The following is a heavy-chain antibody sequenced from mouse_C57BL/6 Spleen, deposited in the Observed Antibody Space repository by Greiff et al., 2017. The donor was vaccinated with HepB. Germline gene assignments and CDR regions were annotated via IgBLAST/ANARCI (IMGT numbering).Heavy chain of an antibody. D-gene: IGHD2-5*01. Sequence: EVKLVESGGGLVKPGGSLKLSCAASGFTFSDYGMHWVRQAPEKGLEWVAYISSGSSTIYYADTVKGRFTISRDNAKNTLFLQMTSLRSEDTAMYYCARPYSNYGRVLNYWGQGTTLTVSS. CDR1: GFTFSDYG. CDR3: ARPYSNYGRVLNY. V-gene: IGHV5-17*01. CDR2: ISSGSSTI. J-gene: IGHJ2*01.